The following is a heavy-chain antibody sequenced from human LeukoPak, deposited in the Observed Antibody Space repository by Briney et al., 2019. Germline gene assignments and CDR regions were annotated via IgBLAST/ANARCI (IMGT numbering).Heavy chain of an antibody. Sequence: GGSLRLYCAASGFTFSTSCMRWVRQVPGKGLEWVANIKKDGSKTYYVDSVKGRFTISRANDKTSLYLQMNSLRPEDTAMYYCARGRCVGTTYYFDYWLLATQATLSP. CDR3: ARGRCVGTTYYFDY. CDR2: IKKDGSKT. CDR1: GFTFSTSC. V-gene: IGHV3-7*03. J-gene: IGHJ4*02. D-gene: IGHD1/OR15-1a*01.